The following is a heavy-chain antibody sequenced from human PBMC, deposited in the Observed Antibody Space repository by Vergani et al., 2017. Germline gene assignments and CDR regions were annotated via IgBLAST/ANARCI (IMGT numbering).Heavy chain of an antibody. J-gene: IGHJ4*02. CDR2: IKSKTDGGTT. V-gene: IGHV3-15*01. Sequence: EVQLVESGGGLVQPGGSLRLSCAASGFTFSNAWMSWVRQAPGKGLEWVGRIKSKTDGGTTDYAAPVKGRFTISRDDSKNTLYLQMNSLRAEDTAVYYCARGRYGYGDYWGQGTLVTVSS. CDR3: ARGRYGYGDY. CDR1: GFTFSNAW. D-gene: IGHD1-1*01.